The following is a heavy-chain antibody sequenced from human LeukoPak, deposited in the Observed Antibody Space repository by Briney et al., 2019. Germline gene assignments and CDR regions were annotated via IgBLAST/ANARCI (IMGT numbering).Heavy chain of an antibody. V-gene: IGHV3-30*02. J-gene: IGHJ4*02. Sequence: TGGSLRLSCAASGFTFSSYGMHWVRQAPGKGLEWVAFIRYDGSNKYYADSVKGRFTISRDNSKNTLYLQMNSLRAEDTAVYYCAKDKGGATRTYYFDYWGQGTLVTVSS. CDR1: GFTFSSYG. CDR2: IRYDGSNK. CDR3: AKDKGGATRTYYFDY. D-gene: IGHD1-26*01.